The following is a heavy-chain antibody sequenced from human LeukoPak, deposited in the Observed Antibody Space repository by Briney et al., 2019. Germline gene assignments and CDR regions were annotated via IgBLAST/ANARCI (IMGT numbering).Heavy chain of an antibody. Sequence: SETLSLTCTVSGGSISSSSYYWGWIRQPPGKGLEWIGSIYYSGSTYYNPSLKSRVTISVDTSKNQFSLKLSSVTAADTAVYYCARPSGYSYDDAFDIWGQGTMVTVSS. CDR2: IYYSGST. CDR3: ARPSGYSYDDAFDI. J-gene: IGHJ3*02. V-gene: IGHV4-39*01. D-gene: IGHD5-18*01. CDR1: GGSISSSSYY.